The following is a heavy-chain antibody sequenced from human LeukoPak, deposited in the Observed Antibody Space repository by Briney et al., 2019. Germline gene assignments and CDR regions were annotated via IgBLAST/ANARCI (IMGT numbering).Heavy chain of an antibody. V-gene: IGHV4-34*01. CDR3: ARGLNEYSYAGVGY. D-gene: IGHD5-18*01. CDR1: GGSFSGYY. J-gene: IGHJ4*02. Sequence: PETLSLTCAVYGGSFSGYYWSWIRQPPGKGLEWIGEINHGGGTNYNPSLKSRVTISGDTSKDQLSLKLSSVTAADTAVYYCARGLNEYSYAGVGYRGQGTRVTVSS. CDR2: INHGGGT.